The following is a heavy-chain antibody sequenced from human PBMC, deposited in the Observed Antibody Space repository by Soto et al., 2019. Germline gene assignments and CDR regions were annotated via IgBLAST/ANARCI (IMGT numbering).Heavy chain of an antibody. CDR3: ARGSYDSGPYYFDY. CDR1: GFTFSSHW. CDR2: IKQDGSER. J-gene: IGHJ4*02. V-gene: IGHV3-7*01. D-gene: IGHD3-22*01. Sequence: GGSLRLSCEASGFTFSSHWMRWVRQAPGKGLEWVADIKQDGSERYYVDSVKGRFTIARDNAKNSGYLQMNTMRADDTAVYHCARGSYDSGPYYFDYWGQGTLVTVSS.